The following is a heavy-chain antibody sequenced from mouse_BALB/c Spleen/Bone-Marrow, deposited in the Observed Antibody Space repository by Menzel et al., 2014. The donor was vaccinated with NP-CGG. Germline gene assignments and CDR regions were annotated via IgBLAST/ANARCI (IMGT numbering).Heavy chain of an antibody. D-gene: IGHD2-3*01. CDR3: AREDDGYYDWYFDV. CDR1: GYTFTSYW. CDR2: IYPGDGDT. Sequence: QVQLQQSGAELARPGASVKLSCEASGYTFTSYWMQWVKQRPGQGLEWIGAIYPGDGDTRYTQKFKGKATLTADKSSSTAYMQLSSLASEDSAVYYCAREDDGYYDWYFDVWGAGTTVTVSS. J-gene: IGHJ1*01. V-gene: IGHV1-87*01.